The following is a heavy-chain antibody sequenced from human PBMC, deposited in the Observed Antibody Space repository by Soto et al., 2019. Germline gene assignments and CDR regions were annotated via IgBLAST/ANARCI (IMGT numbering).Heavy chain of an antibody. CDR3: SRGNASGSYYNAGY. CDR2: IGSRSSYT. J-gene: IGHJ4*01. D-gene: IGHD3-10*01. CDR1: GFTFNGYS. V-gene: IGHV3-21*01. Sequence: SLRLPRAASGFTFNGYSMSSLRTAPGKGLGWVSAIGSRSSYTYYADSVKGRFTVSRDNAKNSLYLHMNSLRAEDTALYYCSRGNASGSYYNAGYWGHGTLVTVSS.